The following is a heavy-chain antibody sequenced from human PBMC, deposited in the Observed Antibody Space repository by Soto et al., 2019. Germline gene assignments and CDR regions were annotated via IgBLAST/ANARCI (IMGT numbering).Heavy chain of an antibody. CDR3: AHSASVTCCYCFDY. Sequence: QITLKESGPTLVNPTQTLTLTCTFSGFSLSTTGLGVGWISQPPGKDLEWLALIYWNDDRRYSPSLKSRLTITTDTSKNQVVLTMTTMDPVDTATYYCAHSASVTCCYCFDYWGQGTLVTVSS. CDR2: IYWNDDR. CDR1: GFSLSTTGLG. V-gene: IGHV2-5*01. D-gene: IGHD1-26*01. J-gene: IGHJ4*02.